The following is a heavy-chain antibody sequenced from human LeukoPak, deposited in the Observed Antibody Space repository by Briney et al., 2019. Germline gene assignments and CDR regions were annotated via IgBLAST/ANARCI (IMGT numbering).Heavy chain of an antibody. V-gene: IGHV4-39*07. CDR1: GGSISSSSHY. CDR3: ARPFGVGGYYFDY. J-gene: IGHJ4*02. CDR2: IYYSGST. Sequence: SETLSLTCTVSGGSISSSSHYWGWIRQPPGKGLEWIGSIYYSGSTYYNPSLKSRVTISVDTSKNQFSLKLSSVTAADTAVYYCARPFGVGGYYFDYWGQGTLVTVSS. D-gene: IGHD3-10*01.